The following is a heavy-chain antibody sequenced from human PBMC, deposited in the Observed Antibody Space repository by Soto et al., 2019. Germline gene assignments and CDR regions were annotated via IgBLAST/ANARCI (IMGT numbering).Heavy chain of an antibody. CDR3: ARDFLGYSGYVSWFDP. CDR2: INWNGGST. J-gene: IGHJ5*02. V-gene: IGHV3-20*01. CDR1: GFTFDDYG. Sequence: GGSLRLSCAASGFTFDDYGMSWVRQAPGKGLEWVSGINWNGGSTGYADSVKGRFTISRDNAKNSLYLQMNSLRAEDTALYHCARDFLGYSGYVSWFDPWGQGTLVTVSS. D-gene: IGHD5-12*01.